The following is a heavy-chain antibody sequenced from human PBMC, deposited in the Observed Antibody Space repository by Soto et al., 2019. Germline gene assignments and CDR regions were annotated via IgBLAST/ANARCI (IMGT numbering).Heavy chain of an antibody. J-gene: IGHJ4*02. CDR1: GVTLKNSA. CDR2: IIPVFGPA. D-gene: IGHD6-13*01. CDR3: GRGGSWAKVDS. V-gene: IGHV1-69*13. Sequence: GASVKVSCKASGVTLKNSALSWVRQAPGQGLEWMGGIIPVFGPALYAQKFQGRVTITADESTNTAFLDVSSPRSEDTAVYYCGRGGSWAKVDSWGPGTLVTVSS.